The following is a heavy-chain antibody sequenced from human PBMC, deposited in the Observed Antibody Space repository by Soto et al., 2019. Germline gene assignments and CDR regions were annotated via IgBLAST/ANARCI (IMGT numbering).Heavy chain of an antibody. CDR1: GSTFRSYG. V-gene: IGHV3-30*18. CDR3: AKDRDIVVVVAATPYYYGMDV. CDR2: IPYVGSNK. Sequence: GGSLRPSCAAFGSTFRSYGMHWVRQAPGKGLGWVAVIPYVGSNKYYADPVKGRFTISRDNSKNTLYLQMNSLRAEDTAVYYCAKDRDIVVVVAATPYYYGMDVWGQGTTVTVSS. D-gene: IGHD2-15*01. J-gene: IGHJ6*02.